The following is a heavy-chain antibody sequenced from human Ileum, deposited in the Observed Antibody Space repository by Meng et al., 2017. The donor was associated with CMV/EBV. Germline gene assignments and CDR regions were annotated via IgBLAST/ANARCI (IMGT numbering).Heavy chain of an antibody. Sequence: QSHLSAAGHGLVNASQTRALTCSFSGGSIASDDFGSWLRHPAGKGLEWIGRISTGGSTSYNPSLKRRVALSLDTSKNQFSLRLSSVTAADTAIYYCSRDILIGYIRHNYFDPWGQGTLVTVSS. CDR3: SRDILIGYIRHNYFDP. D-gene: IGHD3-9*01. J-gene: IGHJ5*02. CDR1: GGSIASDDF. V-gene: IGHV4-61*02. CDR2: ISTGGST.